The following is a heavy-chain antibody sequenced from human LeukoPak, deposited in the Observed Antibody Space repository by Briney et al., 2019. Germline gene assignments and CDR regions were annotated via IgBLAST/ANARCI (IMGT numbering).Heavy chain of an antibody. CDR3: AKSMRGYDSDAFDI. CDR2: ISYDGSNK. J-gene: IGHJ3*02. CDR1: GFTLSSYG. V-gene: IGHV3-30*18. D-gene: IGHD5-12*01. Sequence: GGSLRLSCAASGFTLSSYGMHWVRQAPGKGLEWVAVISYDGSNKYYADSVKGRFTISRDNSKNTLYLQMNSLRAEDTAVYYCAKSMRGYDSDAFDIWGQGTMVTVSS.